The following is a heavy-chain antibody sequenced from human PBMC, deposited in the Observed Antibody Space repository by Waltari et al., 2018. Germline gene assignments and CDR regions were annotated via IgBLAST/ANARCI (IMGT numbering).Heavy chain of an antibody. V-gene: IGHV1-24*01. Sequence: QVQLVQSGAEVKKPGASVKVSCKVSGYTLTELSMHWVRQAPGKGLEWMGGFGPEEGETIYEQKFQGRVTMTEDTATDTAYMELSSLRSEDTAVYYCATSSSWYGSGPLDGMDVWGQGTTVTVSS. CDR2: FGPEEGET. J-gene: IGHJ6*02. D-gene: IGHD6-13*01. CDR3: ATSSSWYGSGPLDGMDV. CDR1: GYTLTELS.